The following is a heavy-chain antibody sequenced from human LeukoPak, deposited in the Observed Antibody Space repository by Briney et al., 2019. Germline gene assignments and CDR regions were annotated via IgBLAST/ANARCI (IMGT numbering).Heavy chain of an antibody. V-gene: IGHV3-21*01. CDR3: ARASRAYKRAPTDY. D-gene: IGHD2-21*01. CDR1: GFTFSTYT. CDR2: ISSRSSYI. Sequence: EPGGSLRLSCAASGFTFSTYTMNWVRQAPGKGLEWVSSISSRSSYIYYADSVKGRFTISRDNAKNSLYLQMNSLRAEDTAVYYCARASRAYKRAPTDYWGQGTLVTVSS. J-gene: IGHJ4*02.